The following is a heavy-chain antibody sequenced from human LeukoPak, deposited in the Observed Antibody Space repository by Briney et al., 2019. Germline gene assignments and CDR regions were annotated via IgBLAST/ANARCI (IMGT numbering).Heavy chain of an antibody. Sequence: SQTLSLTCTVSGGSISSGGYYWSSIRQHPGKGLEWIGYIYYSGSTYYNPSLKSRVTISVDTSKNQFSLKLSSVTAADTAVCYCARSGYYDILTGYYYFDYWGQGTLVTVSS. CDR1: GGSISSGGYY. CDR2: IYYSGST. V-gene: IGHV4-31*03. J-gene: IGHJ4*02. D-gene: IGHD3-9*01. CDR3: ARSGYYDILTGYYYFDY.